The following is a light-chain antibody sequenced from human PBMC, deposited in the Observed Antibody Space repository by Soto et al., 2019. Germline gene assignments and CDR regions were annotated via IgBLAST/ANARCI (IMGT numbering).Light chain of an antibody. CDR2: DAS. V-gene: IGKV3-11*01. CDR3: QQRLSWPLT. Sequence: EIVLTQSPATLSLSPGERATLSCRASQSVNNYLAWYQQKPGQAPRLLIYDASNRATGIPARFSGSGSGTDFTPTISSLEPEDFAVYFCQQRLSWPLTFGGGTKVEIK. CDR1: QSVNNY. J-gene: IGKJ4*01.